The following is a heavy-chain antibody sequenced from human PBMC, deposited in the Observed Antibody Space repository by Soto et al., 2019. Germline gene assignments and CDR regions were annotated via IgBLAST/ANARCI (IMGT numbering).Heavy chain of an antibody. Sequence: QVQLVQSGAEVRQPGSAVKVSCKGSGDTFNSFGINWVRQAPGQGLEWIGSIIPIFGTTFYAQNFRDRVTFAADESTRTAYMELSSLTSEDTALYYCAKEAGGSYPYNWFDAWGQRTLVTVSS. CDR3: AKEAGGSYPYNWFDA. J-gene: IGHJ5*02. V-gene: IGHV1-69*18. CDR2: IIPIFGTT. CDR1: GDTFNSFG. D-gene: IGHD1-26*01.